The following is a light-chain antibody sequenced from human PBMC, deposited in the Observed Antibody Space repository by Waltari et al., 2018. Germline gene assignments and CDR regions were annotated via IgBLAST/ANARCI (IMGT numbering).Light chain of an antibody. CDR1: QSVSSY. J-gene: IGKJ3*01. CDR2: DAS. V-gene: IGKV3-11*01. Sequence: EIVLTQSPATLSLSPGEIATLSCRASQSVSSYLAWYQQQPGQAPRLLIYDASNRATGIPARFSGSGSGTDFTLTISSLEPEDFAVYYCQQRSNWPPAFGPGTKVDIK. CDR3: QQRSNWPPA.